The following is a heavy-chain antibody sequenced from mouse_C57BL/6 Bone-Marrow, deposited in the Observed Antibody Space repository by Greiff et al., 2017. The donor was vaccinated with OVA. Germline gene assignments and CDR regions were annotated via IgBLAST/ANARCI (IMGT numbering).Heavy chain of an antibody. D-gene: IGHD2-12*01. CDR2: ISPSSGYT. Sequence: VQLQQSGAELAKPGASVKLSCTASGYTFTSYGISWVKQRPGQGLEWIGKISPSSGYTYYTENFKGRATLTADKSSSTAYMQLRSLTSEDSAVYFSARRAYYTCFVSYGDRGKVITLT. CDR3: ARRAYYTCFVSYGD. CDR1: GYTFTSYG. J-gene: IGHJ2*01. V-gene: IGHV1-81*01.